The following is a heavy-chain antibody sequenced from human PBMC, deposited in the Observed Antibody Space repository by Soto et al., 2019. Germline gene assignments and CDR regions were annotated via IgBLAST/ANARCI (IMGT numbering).Heavy chain of an antibody. Sequence: PGGSLRLSCAASGFTFSSYAMSWVRQAPGKGLEWVSAISGSGGSTYYADSVKGRFTISRDNSKNTLYLQMNSLRAEDTAVYYCAKDYYDSSGYPNYFDYWGQGTLVTVSS. CDR2: ISGSGGST. CDR3: AKDYYDSSGYPNYFDY. CDR1: GFTFSSYA. D-gene: IGHD3-22*01. V-gene: IGHV3-23*01. J-gene: IGHJ4*02.